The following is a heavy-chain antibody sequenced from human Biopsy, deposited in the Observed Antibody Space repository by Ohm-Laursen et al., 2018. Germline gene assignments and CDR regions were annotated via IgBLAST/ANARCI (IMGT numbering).Heavy chain of an antibody. J-gene: IGHJ4*02. CDR3: ARDGAGSYHDY. CDR2: ISGSGTTI. D-gene: IGHD3-10*01. V-gene: IGHV3-11*01. Sequence: SLRLSCAASGFTFSDYYMSWIRQAPGKGLEWLSYISGSGTTIFYADSVKGRFTVSRDNAKNSLYLQMNSLTVEDTAVYYCARDGAGSYHDYWGQGTLVTVSS. CDR1: GFTFSDYY.